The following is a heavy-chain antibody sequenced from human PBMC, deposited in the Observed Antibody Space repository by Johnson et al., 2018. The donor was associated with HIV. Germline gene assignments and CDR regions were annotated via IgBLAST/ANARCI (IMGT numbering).Heavy chain of an antibody. V-gene: IGHV3-7*01. CDR3: ARVAYYDSSGYLGVYAFDI. J-gene: IGHJ3*02. Sequence: VQLVESGGGLVQPGGSLGLSCAASGFTFSSYWMSWVRQAPGKGLEWVANIKQDGSEKYYVDSVKGRFTISRDNAKNSLYLQMNSLRAEDTAVYYCARVAYYDSSGYLGVYAFDIWGQGTMVTVSS. CDR2: IKQDGSEK. CDR1: GFTFSSYW. D-gene: IGHD3-22*01.